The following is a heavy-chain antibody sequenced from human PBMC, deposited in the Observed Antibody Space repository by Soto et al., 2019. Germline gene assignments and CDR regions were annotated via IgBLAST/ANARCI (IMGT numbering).Heavy chain of an antibody. Sequence: QLQLQESGSGLVKPSQTLSLTCAVSGGSISDTDYSWSWIRQPPGKGLEWIGYTYHSGSTYYNPSLKGRVTIRVDTPKNQSPRKLSSVTAAATAVYFCPRELDYSSPDSFGSGAQGTLVTVS. D-gene: IGHD6-13*01. CDR3: PRELDYSSPDSFGS. V-gene: IGHV4-30-2*01. J-gene: IGHJ4*01. CDR1: GGSISDTDYS. CDR2: TYHSGST.